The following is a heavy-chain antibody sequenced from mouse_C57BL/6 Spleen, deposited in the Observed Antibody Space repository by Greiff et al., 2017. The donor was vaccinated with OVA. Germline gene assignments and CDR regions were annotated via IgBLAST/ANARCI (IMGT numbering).Heavy chain of an antibody. CDR1: GYTFTSYW. CDR2: IYPSDSET. V-gene: IGHV1-61*01. CDR3: ERGEYDYGFDY. J-gene: IGHJ2*01. Sequence: QVQLQQPGAELVRPGSSVKLSCKASGYTFTSYWMDWVKQRPGQGLEWIGNIYPSDSETHYNQKFKDKATLTVDKSSSTAYMQLSSLTSEDSAVYYGERGEYDYGFDYWGQGTTLTVSS. D-gene: IGHD2-4*01.